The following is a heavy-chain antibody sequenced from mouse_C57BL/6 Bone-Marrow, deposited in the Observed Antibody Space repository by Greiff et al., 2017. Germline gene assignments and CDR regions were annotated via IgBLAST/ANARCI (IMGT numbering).Heavy chain of an antibody. V-gene: IGHV1-61*01. Sequence: VQLQQPGAELVRPGSSVKLSCKASGYTFTSYWMDWVKQRPGQGLEWIGNIYPSDSETHYNQKFKDKATLTVDKSSSTAYMQLSSLTSEDSAVYYCAREDGWGFAYWGQGTLVTVSA. D-gene: IGHD2-3*01. J-gene: IGHJ3*01. CDR2: IYPSDSET. CDR3: AREDGWGFAY. CDR1: GYTFTSYW.